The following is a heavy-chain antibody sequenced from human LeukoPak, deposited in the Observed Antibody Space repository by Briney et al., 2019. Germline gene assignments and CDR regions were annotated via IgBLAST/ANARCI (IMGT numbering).Heavy chain of an antibody. J-gene: IGHJ4*02. Sequence: GGSLRLSCAASGFTFVDFGMNWVRQVPGKGLEWVSGINWNGDNTGYADSVKGRFSISRDNAKNFLYLQMDFLRAEDTAVYYCVRDVSYFRIHFDYWGQGALVTVSS. V-gene: IGHV3-20*04. CDR2: INWNGDNT. CDR3: VRDVSYFRIHFDY. CDR1: GFTFVDFG. D-gene: IGHD2-21*01.